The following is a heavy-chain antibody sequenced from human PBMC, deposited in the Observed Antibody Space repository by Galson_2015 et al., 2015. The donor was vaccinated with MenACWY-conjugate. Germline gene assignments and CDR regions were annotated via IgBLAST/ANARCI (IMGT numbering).Heavy chain of an antibody. CDR2: IIPIFGTA. D-gene: IGHD3-3*01. V-gene: IGHV1-69*13. CDR3: ARARYDFWSGYSTDNYYYYGMDV. CDR1: GGTFSSYA. J-gene: IGHJ6*02. Sequence: SVKVSCKASGGTFSSYAISWVRQAPGQGLEWMGGIIPIFGTANYAQKFQGRVTITADESTSTAYMELSSLRSEDTAVYYCARARYDFWSGYSTDNYYYYGMDVWGQGTTVTVSS.